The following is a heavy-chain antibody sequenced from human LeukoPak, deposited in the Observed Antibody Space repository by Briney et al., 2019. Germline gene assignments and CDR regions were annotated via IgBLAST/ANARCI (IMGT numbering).Heavy chain of an antibody. CDR1: RFNVEDYA. Sequence: PGRSLRLSCAASRFNVEDYAMHWVRQAPGKGLEWVSGITWDSNSIDYADSVKGRFTISRDNAQNSLTLHMNGLRREDTALYFCASKRVWGQGTLVTVSS. V-gene: IGHV3-9*01. J-gene: IGHJ4*02. CDR3: ASKRV. CDR2: ITWDSNSI.